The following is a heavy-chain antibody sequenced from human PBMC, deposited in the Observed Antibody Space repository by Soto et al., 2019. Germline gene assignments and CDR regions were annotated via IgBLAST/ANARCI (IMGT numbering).Heavy chain of an antibody. CDR3: ARERGYQLLNCYYGMDV. J-gene: IGHJ6*02. V-gene: IGHV5-51*01. CDR1: GYSFTSYW. D-gene: IGHD2-2*01. CDR2: IYPGDSDT. Sequence: GDSLTISCKGSGYSFTSYWIGWVRQMPGKGLEWMGIIYPGDSDTRYSPSFQGQVTISADKSISTAYLQWSSLKASDTAMYYCARERGYQLLNCYYGMDVWGQGTTVTVSS.